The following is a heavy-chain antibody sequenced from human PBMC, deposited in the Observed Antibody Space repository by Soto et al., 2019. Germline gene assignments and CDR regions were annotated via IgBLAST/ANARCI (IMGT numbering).Heavy chain of an antibody. CDR3: ARGWGSGWLEFFDS. J-gene: IGHJ4*02. D-gene: IGHD6-19*01. V-gene: IGHV3-23*01. Sequence: PGGSLRLSCAASGFTFNTYAMSWVRQAPGKGPEWVSAISGSGATTYYADSVKGRFTISRDNSENTLYLQMNSLRADDTAVYYCARGWGSGWLEFFDSWGQGALVTVSS. CDR1: GFTFNTYA. CDR2: ISGSGATT.